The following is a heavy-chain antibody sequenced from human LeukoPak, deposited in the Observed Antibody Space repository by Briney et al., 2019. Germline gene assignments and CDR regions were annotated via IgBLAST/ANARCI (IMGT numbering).Heavy chain of an antibody. CDR3: ARVDYYDSSAYWGHYYYYYMDV. CDR2: IKQDGSEN. CDR1: GFTFSTYW. D-gene: IGHD3-22*01. Sequence: GGSLRLSCEVSGFTFSTYWMSWVRQAPGKGLEWVANIKQDGSENYYADSVKGRFTISRDNAKNSLSLQMNSLRVEDTAVYYCARVDYYDSSAYWGHYYYYYMDVWGRGTTVTVSS. J-gene: IGHJ6*03. V-gene: IGHV3-7*01.